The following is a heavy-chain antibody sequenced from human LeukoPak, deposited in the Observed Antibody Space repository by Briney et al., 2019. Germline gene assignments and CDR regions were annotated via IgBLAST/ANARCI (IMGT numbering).Heavy chain of an antibody. V-gene: IGHV3-64*01. CDR3: ARTSTTVFFDY. CDR1: GFTFSSYA. J-gene: IGHJ4*02. Sequence: PGGSLRLSCAASGFTFSSYAMHWVRQAPGKGLEYVSAISSNGGSTYYANSVKGRFTISRDNSKNTLYLQMGSLRAEDMAVYYCARTSTTVFFDYWGQGTLVTVSS. D-gene: IGHD4-11*01. CDR2: ISSNGGST.